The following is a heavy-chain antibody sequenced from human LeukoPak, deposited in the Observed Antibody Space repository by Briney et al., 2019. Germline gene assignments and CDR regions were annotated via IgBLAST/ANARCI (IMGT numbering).Heavy chain of an antibody. V-gene: IGHV3-23*01. Sequence: GGSLRLSCAASGFIFNNFGLVWVCQAPGKGLEWVSGISNDGGGTTYADFVKGRFTISRDNSKNTLFLQMNSLRADDTALYYYAKGSSGYFLDLWGQGTLVTVSS. CDR2: ISNDGGGT. CDR3: AKGSSGYFLDL. D-gene: IGHD3-22*01. J-gene: IGHJ5*02. CDR1: GFIFNNFG.